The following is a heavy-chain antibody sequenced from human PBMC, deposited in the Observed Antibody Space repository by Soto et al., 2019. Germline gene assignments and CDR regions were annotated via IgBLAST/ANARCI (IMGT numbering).Heavy chain of an antibody. CDR3: VRLLGNSWLDS. J-gene: IGHJ5*01. V-gene: IGHV6-1*01. CDR2: TYYRSKWFH. Sequence: QVQLQQSGPGLVKPSQTLSLTCDISGDSVSTNSATWNWIRQSPSGGLEWLGRTYYRSKWFHDYAVSVTNRITISPDTSNNQVSRPLNSVTPDDTAVYYCVRLLGNSWLDSWGQGTLVIVSS. CDR1: GDSVSTNSAT. D-gene: IGHD1-26*01.